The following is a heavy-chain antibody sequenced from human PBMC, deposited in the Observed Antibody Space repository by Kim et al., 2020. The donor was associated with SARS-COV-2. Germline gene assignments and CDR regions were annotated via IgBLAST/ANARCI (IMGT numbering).Heavy chain of an antibody. J-gene: IGHJ6*02. CDR2: ISYDGSNK. Sequence: GGSLRLSCAASGFTFSRYGMHWVRQAPGKGLEWVAVISYDGSNKYYADSVKGRFTISRDNSKNTLYLQMNSLRAEDTAVYYCAKESGSGSYYAWTYYYYGMDVWGQGNTVTVSS. V-gene: IGHV3-30*18. D-gene: IGHD3-10*01. CDR1: GFTFSRYG. CDR3: AKESGSGSYYAWTYYYYGMDV.